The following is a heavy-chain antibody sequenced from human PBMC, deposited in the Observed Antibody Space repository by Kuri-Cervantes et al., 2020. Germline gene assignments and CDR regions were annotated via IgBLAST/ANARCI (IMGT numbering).Heavy chain of an antibody. CDR1: GFTFSSYS. D-gene: IGHD6-19*01. J-gene: IGHJ4*02. V-gene: IGHV3-21*01. Sequence: ETLSLTCAASGFTFSSYSMNWVRQAPGKGLEWVSSISSSSSYIYYADSVKGRFTISRDNAKNSLYLQMNSLRAEDTAVYYCARDTHSSGWFYYFDYWGQGTLVTVSS. CDR3: ARDTHSSGWFYYFDY. CDR2: ISSSSSYI.